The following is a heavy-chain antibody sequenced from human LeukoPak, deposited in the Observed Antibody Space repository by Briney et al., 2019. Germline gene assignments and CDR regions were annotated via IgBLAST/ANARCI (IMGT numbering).Heavy chain of an antibody. CDR1: GYSISSGYY. V-gene: IGHV4-38-2*02. Sequence: SETLSLTCTVSGYSISSGYYWGWTRQPPGKGLEWVGSIYHSGSTYYNPSLKSRVTISVDTSKNQFSLKLSSVTAADTAVYYCASCEPHDAFDIWGQGTMVTVSS. CDR3: ASCEPHDAFDI. D-gene: IGHD2-21*01. J-gene: IGHJ3*02. CDR2: IYHSGST.